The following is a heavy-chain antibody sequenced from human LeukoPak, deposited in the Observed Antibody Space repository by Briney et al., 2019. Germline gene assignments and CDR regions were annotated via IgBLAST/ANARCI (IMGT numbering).Heavy chain of an antibody. V-gene: IGHV4-31*03. Sequence: PSQTLSLTCTVSGGSISSGGYYWSWIRQHPGKGLEWIGYIYYSGSTYYNPSLKSRVTISVDTSKNQFSLKLSSMTAADTAVYYCVREGSSTSSLGYYFDYWGQGTLVTVSS. J-gene: IGHJ4*02. CDR3: VREGSSTSSLGYYFDY. CDR1: GGSISSGGYY. D-gene: IGHD2-2*01. CDR2: IYYSGST.